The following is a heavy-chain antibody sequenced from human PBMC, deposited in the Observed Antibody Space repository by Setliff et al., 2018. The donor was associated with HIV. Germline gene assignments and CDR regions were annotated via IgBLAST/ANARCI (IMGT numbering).Heavy chain of an antibody. J-gene: IGHJ6*03. CDR1: GYSFTSYW. D-gene: IGHD3-16*02. CDR3: ATRNFGDYVWGSYRYTSDYYYYYMDV. CDR2: IYPGDSDT. Sequence: ESLKISCKGSGYSFTSYWIGWVRQMPGKGLEWMGIIYPGDSDTRYSPSFQGQVTISADKSISTAYLQWSSLKASDTAMYYCATRNFGDYVWGSYRYTSDYYYYYMDVWGKGTTVTVSS. V-gene: IGHV5-51*01.